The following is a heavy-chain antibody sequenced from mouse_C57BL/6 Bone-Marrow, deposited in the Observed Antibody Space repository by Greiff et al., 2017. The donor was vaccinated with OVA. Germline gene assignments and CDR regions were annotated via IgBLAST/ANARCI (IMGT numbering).Heavy chain of an antibody. CDR2: IDPNSGGT. CDR3: AREELRLHPYAMDY. D-gene: IGHD3-2*02. CDR1: GYTFTSYW. V-gene: IGHV1-72*01. J-gene: IGHJ4*01. Sequence: QVQLQQPGAELVKPGASVKLSCKASGYTFTSYWMHWVKQRPGRGLEWIGRIDPNSGGTKYNEKFKSKATMTVDTPSSTAYMQLSSLTSEDSAVYYCAREELRLHPYAMDYWGQGTSVTVSS.